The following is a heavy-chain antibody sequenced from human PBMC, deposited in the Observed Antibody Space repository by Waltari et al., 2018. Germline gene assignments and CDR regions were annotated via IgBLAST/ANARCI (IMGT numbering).Heavy chain of an antibody. V-gene: IGHV4-59*08. J-gene: IGHJ4*02. CDR1: GGSISNFF. CDR3: ARQRYYYDDSGYYHHFDY. D-gene: IGHD3-22*01. CDR2: SYYTGTT. Sequence: QVQLQESGPGLVKPSETLSLTCTVSGGSISNFFWSWIRRPPGKGLEWIGYSYYTGTTSSTPSRKSRVTMSVDTSQNQFSLTLNSVTAADTAVYYCARQRYYYDDSGYYHHFDYWGQGTLVTVSS.